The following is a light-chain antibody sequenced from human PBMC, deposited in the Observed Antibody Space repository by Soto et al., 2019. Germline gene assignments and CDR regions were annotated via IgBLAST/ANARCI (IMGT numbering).Light chain of an antibody. V-gene: IGKV3-15*01. CDR1: QSVSSN. Sequence: EIVMTQSPATLSVSPGERATLSCRASQSVSSNLAWYQQKPGQAPRLLIYCASTRATGIPARFSCSGSGTEFTLTISSLQSEDFAVYYCQQYNNWPPMYTFGQGTKLEIK. CDR2: CAS. CDR3: QQYNNWPPMYT. J-gene: IGKJ2*01.